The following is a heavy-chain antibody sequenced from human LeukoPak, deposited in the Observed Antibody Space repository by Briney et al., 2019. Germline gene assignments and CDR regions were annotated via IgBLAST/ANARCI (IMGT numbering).Heavy chain of an antibody. D-gene: IGHD2-8*01. J-gene: IGHJ4*02. Sequence: SETLSLTCNVSGGSINNYYWSWIRQPPGKGLEWIGYIYYSGSTNYNPSLKSRVTMSVDTPKNQLSLRLSSVTAADTAVYYCARHCPNVVCHLDWGQGTLVTVSS. CDR2: IYYSGST. CDR3: ARHCPNVVCHLD. CDR1: GGSINNYY. V-gene: IGHV4-59*08.